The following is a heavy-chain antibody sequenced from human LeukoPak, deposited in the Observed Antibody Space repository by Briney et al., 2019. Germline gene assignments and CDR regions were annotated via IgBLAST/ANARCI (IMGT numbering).Heavy chain of an antibody. CDR2: INHSGST. CDR1: GGSFSGYY. D-gene: IGHD3-3*01. CDR3: ARGVGWFDP. V-gene: IGHV4-34*01. J-gene: IGHJ5*02. Sequence: SETLSLTCAVYGGSFSGYYWSWIRQPPGKGLEWIGEINHSGSTNYNPSLKSRVTISVDTSKNQFSLKLSSVTAADTAVYYCARGVGWFDPWGQGTLVTVSS.